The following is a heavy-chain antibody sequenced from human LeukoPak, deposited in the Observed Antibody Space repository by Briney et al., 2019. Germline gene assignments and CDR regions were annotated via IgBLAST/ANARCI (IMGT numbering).Heavy chain of an antibody. D-gene: IGHD3-10*01. V-gene: IGHV1-69*05. Sequence: SVKVSCKASGGTFSRYAFRWVRQAPGQGVGWRGRIIPIFGTANYAQKFQGRVTITTDESTSTAYMELSSLRSEDTAVYYCARAMVRGVISYYYYYMDVWGKGTTVTVSS. CDR2: IIPIFGTA. J-gene: IGHJ6*03. CDR1: GGTFSRYA. CDR3: ARAMVRGVISYYYYYMDV.